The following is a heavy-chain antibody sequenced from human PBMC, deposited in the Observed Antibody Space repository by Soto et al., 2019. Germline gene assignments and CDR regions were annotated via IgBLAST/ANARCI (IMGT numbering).Heavy chain of an antibody. CDR1: GFTFSSYG. D-gene: IGHD6-13*01. CDR3: AKFMPPRRAAAGDY. J-gene: IGHJ4*02. V-gene: IGHV3-33*06. CDR2: IWYDGSNK. Sequence: GGSLRLSCAASGFTFSSYGMHWVRQAPGKGLEWVAVIWYDGSNKYYADSVKGRFTFSRDNSKNTLYLQMNSLRAEDTAVYYCAKFMPPRRAAAGDYWGQGTLVTVSS.